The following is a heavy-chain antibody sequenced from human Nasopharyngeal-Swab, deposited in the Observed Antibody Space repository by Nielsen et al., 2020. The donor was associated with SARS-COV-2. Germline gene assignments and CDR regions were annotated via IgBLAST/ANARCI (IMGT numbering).Heavy chain of an antibody. CDR2: VSTDGDYI. Sequence: GESLKISCAASGFTFRFYTMHWVRQAPGKGLEWVSSVSTDGDYIHYADLVQGRFAISRDNAKDSLYLQMNSLRAEDTAIYYCARDRSGFGFDFWGQGALVTVSP. D-gene: IGHD3-3*01. CDR3: ARDRSGFGFDF. V-gene: IGHV3-21*01. CDR1: GFTFRFYT. J-gene: IGHJ4*02.